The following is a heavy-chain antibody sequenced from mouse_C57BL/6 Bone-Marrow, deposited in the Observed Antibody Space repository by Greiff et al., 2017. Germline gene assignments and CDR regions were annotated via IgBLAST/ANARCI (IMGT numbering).Heavy chain of an antibody. CDR3: ARLYGYSWFGC. Sequence: EVQLVESGGGLVQPGSSLKLSCKSTEYDFPSHDMSWVRKTPEKRLELVAAINSDGGRTYYPDTMGRRYIITRDNTKKTLYLQMSSLRSEDTAWYCCARLYGYSWFGCWGQGALVSVSA. CDR2: INSDGGRT. CDR1: EYDFPSHD. D-gene: IGHD2-2*01. V-gene: IGHV5-2*01. J-gene: IGHJ3*01.